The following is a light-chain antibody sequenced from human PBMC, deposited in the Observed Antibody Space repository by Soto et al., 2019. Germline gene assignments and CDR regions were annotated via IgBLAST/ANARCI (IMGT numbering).Light chain of an antibody. Sequence: QSVLTQPASVSGSPGQSITISCTGTSSDVGGYNYVSWYQQHPGKAPILLIFEVSNRPSGVSVRFSGSKSGNTASLTISGLQAEDEADYYCCSYAVTFYVFGTGSKVTVL. J-gene: IGLJ1*01. V-gene: IGLV2-14*01. CDR3: CSYAVTFYV. CDR2: EVS. CDR1: SSDVGGYNY.